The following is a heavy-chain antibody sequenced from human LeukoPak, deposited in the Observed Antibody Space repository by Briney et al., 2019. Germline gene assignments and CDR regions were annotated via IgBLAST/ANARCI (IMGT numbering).Heavy chain of an antibody. CDR3: AREFLYSSGWYQYYFDY. D-gene: IGHD6-19*01. CDR2: ISSNGGST. CDR1: GFTFINDD. J-gene: IGHJ4*02. V-gene: IGHV3-64*01. Sequence: PGGSLRLSCAASGFTFINDDMHWVRQAPGKGLEYVSAISSNGGSTYYANSVKGRFTISRDNSKNTLYLQMGSLRAEDMAVYYCAREFLYSSGWYQYYFDYWGQGTLVTVSS.